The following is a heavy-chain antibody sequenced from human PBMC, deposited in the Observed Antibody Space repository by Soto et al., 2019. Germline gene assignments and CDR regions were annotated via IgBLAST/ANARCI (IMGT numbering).Heavy chain of an antibody. D-gene: IGHD3-9*01. Sequence: GGSLRLSCAASGFTFSSYAMFWVRQAPGKGLEWVSSISDGGTTTYYADSVKGRFTISRDNAKNSLYLQMHSLRAEDTAVYYCARDGYYDIFTGYYYYYGIDVWGQGTSVTVSS. CDR3: ARDGYYDIFTGYYYYYGIDV. J-gene: IGHJ6*02. V-gene: IGHV3-23*01. CDR2: ISDGGTTT. CDR1: GFTFSSYA.